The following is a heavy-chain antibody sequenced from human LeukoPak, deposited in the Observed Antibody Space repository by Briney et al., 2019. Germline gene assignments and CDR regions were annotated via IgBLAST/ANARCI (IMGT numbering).Heavy chain of an antibody. CDR3: TRVAAYYYYGMDV. Sequence: GGSLRLSCAASGFTFSRAWMSWVRQAPGKGLEWVGRIKSKSDYGKTEYAARVEGRFIISRDDSKNTLFLQMCSLKTEDTAIYYCTRVAAYYYYGMDVWGQGTTVTVSS. CDR1: GFTFSRAW. CDR2: IKSKSDYGKT. D-gene: IGHD5-12*01. V-gene: IGHV3-15*01. J-gene: IGHJ6*02.